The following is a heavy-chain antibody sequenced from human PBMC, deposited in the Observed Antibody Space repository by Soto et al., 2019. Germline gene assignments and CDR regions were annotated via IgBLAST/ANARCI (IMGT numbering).Heavy chain of an antibody. J-gene: IGHJ4*02. CDR1: PGTFSSYS. D-gene: IGHD3-16*02. CDR2: IIPIFGTA. Sequence: SVKVSCKPSPGTFSSYSISWVRQAPGQGLEWMGGIIPIFGTANYAQKFQGRVTITADDSTSTAYMELSSLRSEDTAVYYCARDRGRYTSDYFDYWGQGTLVTVPQ. V-gene: IGHV1-69*13. CDR3: ARDRGRYTSDYFDY.